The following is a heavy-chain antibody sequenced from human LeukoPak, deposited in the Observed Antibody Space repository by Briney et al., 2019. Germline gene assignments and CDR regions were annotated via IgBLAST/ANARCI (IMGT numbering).Heavy chain of an antibody. V-gene: IGHV3-11*01. CDR1: GFSFSDYY. Sequence: GGSLRLSCEASGFSFSDYYMTWIRQAPGKGLEWGSYISTSGSTIRNADSVKGRFTISRDNTRNSLYLQMSSLRADDTAVYYCARAGRGFTYGYSDSWGQGTLVTVSS. D-gene: IGHD2-8*01. J-gene: IGHJ4*02. CDR2: ISTSGSTI. CDR3: ARAGRGFTYGYSDS.